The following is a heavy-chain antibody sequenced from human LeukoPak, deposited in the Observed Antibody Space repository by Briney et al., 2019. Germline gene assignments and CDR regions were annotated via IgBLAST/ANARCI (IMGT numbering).Heavy chain of an antibody. CDR1: GGSFSGYY. CDR2: INHSGST. V-gene: IGHV4-34*01. D-gene: IGHD3-3*01. Sequence: SETLSLTCAVYGGSFSGYYWSWIRQPPGKGLEWIGEINHSGSTNYNPSLKSRVTISVDTSKNQFSLKLSSVTAADTAVYYCARINYYGDYDYWGQGTLVTVSS. CDR3: ARINYYGDYDY. J-gene: IGHJ4*02.